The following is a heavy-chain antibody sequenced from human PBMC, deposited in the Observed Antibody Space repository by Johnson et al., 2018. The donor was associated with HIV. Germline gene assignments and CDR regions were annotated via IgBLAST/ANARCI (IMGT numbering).Heavy chain of an antibody. CDR1: GFTFSSYD. D-gene: IGHD4-17*01. CDR2: ISYDGSNK. Sequence: QVQLVESGGGVVQPGRSLRLSCAASGFTFSSYDMHWVRQAPGKGLEWVAVISYDGSNKYYADSVKGRFTISRDNSKNTLYLQMNSLRAEDTAVYYCARELEFGDLRKNDAFDIWGQGTMVTVSP. V-gene: IGHV3-30-3*01. J-gene: IGHJ3*02. CDR3: ARELEFGDLRKNDAFDI.